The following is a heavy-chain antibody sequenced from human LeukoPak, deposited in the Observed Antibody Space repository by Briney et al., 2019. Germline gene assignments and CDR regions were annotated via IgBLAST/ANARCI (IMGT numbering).Heavy chain of an antibody. J-gene: IGHJ4*02. V-gene: IGHV3-11*04. CDR2: ISSSGSTI. CDR3: AVGLGFGGAYFDY. CDR1: GFTFSDYY. D-gene: IGHD3-10*01. Sequence: GGSLRLSCAASGFTFSDYYMSWIRQAPGKGLEWVSYISSSGSTIYYADSVKGRFTISRDNAKNSLYLQMNSLTAADTAVYYCAVGLGFGGAYFDYWGQGTLVTVSS.